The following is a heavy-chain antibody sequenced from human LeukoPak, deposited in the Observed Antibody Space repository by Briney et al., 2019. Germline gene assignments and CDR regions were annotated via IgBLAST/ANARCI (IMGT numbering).Heavy chain of an antibody. V-gene: IGHV4-31*03. CDR1: GGSISSGGYY. J-gene: IGHJ3*02. CDR3: ARDGPDSSGSDALDI. Sequence: SESLSLTCTVSGGSISSGGYYWSWIRQHPGKGLEWIGYIYYSGSTYYNPSLKSRVTISVDTSKNQFSLKLSSVTAADTAVYYCARDGPDSSGSDALDIWGQGTMVTVSS. CDR2: IYYSGST. D-gene: IGHD3-22*01.